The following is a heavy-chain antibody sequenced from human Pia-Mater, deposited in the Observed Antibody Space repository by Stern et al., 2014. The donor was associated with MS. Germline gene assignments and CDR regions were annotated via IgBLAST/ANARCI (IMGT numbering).Heavy chain of an antibody. CDR1: GYTLTELS. V-gene: IGHV1-24*01. CDR3: AGMVRDDWYFDL. J-gene: IGHJ2*01. Sequence: QMQLVQSGAEVKKPGASVKVSCKVSGYTLTELSMHWVRQAPGKGIEWMGGFDPEDGETIYAQKFQGRVTMTEDTSTDTAYMELSSLRSEDTAVYYCAGMVRDDWYFDLWGRGTLVTVSS. CDR2: FDPEDGET. D-gene: IGHD3-10*01.